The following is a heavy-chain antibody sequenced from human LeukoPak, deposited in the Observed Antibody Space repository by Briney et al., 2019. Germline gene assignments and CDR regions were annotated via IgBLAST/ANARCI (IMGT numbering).Heavy chain of an antibody. CDR1: GGTFSSYA. CDR2: IIPILGIA. Sequence: GASVKVSCKASGGTFSSYAISWVRQAPGQGLEWMGRIIPILGIANYAQKFQGRVTITADKSTSTAYMELSSLRSEDTAVYYCARDIGEQLVLLQYPKTKLRFLEWYGMDVWGQGTTVTVSS. J-gene: IGHJ6*02. V-gene: IGHV1-69*04. CDR3: ARDIGEQLVLLQYPKTKLRFLEWYGMDV. D-gene: IGHD3-3*01.